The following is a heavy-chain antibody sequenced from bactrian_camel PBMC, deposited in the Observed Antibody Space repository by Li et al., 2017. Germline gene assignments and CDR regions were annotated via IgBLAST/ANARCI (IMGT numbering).Heavy chain of an antibody. V-gene: IGHV3S53*01. CDR3: AADYGGTDYGGSTFPAPPVFCTSRVEY. D-gene: IGHD6*01. Sequence: VQLVESGGGSVQAGGSLRLSCVASGHVDKDIFMAWFRQSPGKDRVGVAGIDPDGFTTYADDVKGRFTIAKDNAKNTLYLQMNSLKPEDTAMYYCAADYGGTDYGGSTFPAPPVFCTSRVEYWGQGTQVTVS. CDR2: IDPDGFT. J-gene: IGHJ4*01. CDR1: GHVDKDIF.